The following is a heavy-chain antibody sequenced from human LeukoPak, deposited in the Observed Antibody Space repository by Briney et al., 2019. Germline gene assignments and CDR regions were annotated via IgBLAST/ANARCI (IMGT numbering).Heavy chain of an antibody. CDR2: IYYSGST. V-gene: IGHV4-39*01. CDR1: GGSISSYY. J-gene: IGHJ4*02. CDR3: ARVYDSSGYYYFDY. Sequence: SETLSLTCTVSGGSISSYYWGWIRQPPGKGLECFGSIYYSGSTYYNPSLKSRVTISVDTSKNQFSLKLSSVTAADTAVYYCARVYDSSGYYYFDYWGQGTLVTVSS. D-gene: IGHD3-22*01.